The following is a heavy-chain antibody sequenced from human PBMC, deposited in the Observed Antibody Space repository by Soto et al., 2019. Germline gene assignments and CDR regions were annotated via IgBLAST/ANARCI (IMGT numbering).Heavy chain of an antibody. CDR2: ISAYNGNT. CDR3: ARDGSEWLVPEINYYYYGMDV. J-gene: IGHJ6*02. Sequence: QVQLVQSGAEVKKPGASVKVSCKASGYTFTSYGISWVRQAPGQGLEWMGWISAYNGNTNYAQKLQGRVTMTIDTSTSTAYMELRSLRSDDTAVYYCARDGSEWLVPEINYYYYGMDVWGQGTTVTVSS. V-gene: IGHV1-18*01. CDR1: GYTFTSYG. D-gene: IGHD6-19*01.